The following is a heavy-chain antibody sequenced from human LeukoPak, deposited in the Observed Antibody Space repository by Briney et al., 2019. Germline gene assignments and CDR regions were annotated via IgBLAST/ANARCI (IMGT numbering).Heavy chain of an antibody. Sequence: GGSLRLSCAASGFTFSSYSMNWVRQAPGKGLEWVSYISSSSSTIYYADSVKGRFTISRDNAKNSLYLQMNSLRAEDTAVYYCARARYSGYDGADYWGQGTLVTVSS. CDR3: ARARYSGYDGADY. J-gene: IGHJ4*02. D-gene: IGHD5-12*01. V-gene: IGHV3-48*04. CDR2: ISSSSSTI. CDR1: GFTFSSYS.